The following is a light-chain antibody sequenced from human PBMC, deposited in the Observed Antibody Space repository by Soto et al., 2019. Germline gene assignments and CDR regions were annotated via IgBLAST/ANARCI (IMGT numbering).Light chain of an antibody. CDR2: ENN. CDR3: ATWDNSLNAVV. Sequence: QSVLTQPPSVSATPGQKVTISCSGTNSNIGNNYVSWYQQLPGTVPKYLIYENNKRPSGIPDRFSGSKSGTSATLGITGLQTGDEADYYCATWDNSLNAVVFGGGTKVTVL. V-gene: IGLV1-51*02. J-gene: IGLJ2*01. CDR1: NSNIGNNY.